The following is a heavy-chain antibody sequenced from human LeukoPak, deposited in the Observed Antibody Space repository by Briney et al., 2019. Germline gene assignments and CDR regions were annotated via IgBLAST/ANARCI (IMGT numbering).Heavy chain of an antibody. CDR2: TYYSGST. V-gene: IGHV4-39*01. CDR3: GGYGYNYYDE. J-gene: IGHJ4*02. Sequence: SETLSLTCTVSGGSISSSSYYWGWIRQPPGKGLEWIGSTYYSGSTYYNPSIKSRVTISVDTSKNQFSMKLSSVTAADTAVYYCGGYGYNYYDEWGQGTLVTVSS. D-gene: IGHD5-24*01. CDR1: GGSISSSSYY.